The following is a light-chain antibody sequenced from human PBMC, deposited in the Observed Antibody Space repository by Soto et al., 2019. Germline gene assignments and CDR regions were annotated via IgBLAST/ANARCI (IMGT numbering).Light chain of an antibody. Sequence: DIQMTQSPSSLSASVADIATITCRASQGISNFVAWYQQKRGNVPKLLIYEAFTLQSGVNPRFSGSGSGTDFTLTISSLQPEDVATYYCQKDNRAPFTFGPGTKVVIK. V-gene: IGKV1-27*01. CDR3: QKDNRAPFT. CDR1: QGISNF. CDR2: EAF. J-gene: IGKJ3*01.